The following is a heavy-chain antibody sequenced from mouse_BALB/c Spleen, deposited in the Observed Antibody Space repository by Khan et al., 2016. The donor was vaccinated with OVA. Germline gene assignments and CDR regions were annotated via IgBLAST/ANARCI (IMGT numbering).Heavy chain of an antibody. V-gene: IGHV2-6-5*01. CDR1: GFSLTDYG. CDR3: AKLLWSHYYAMDY. D-gene: IGHD1-1*02. Sequence: VELKESGPGLVAPSQSLSITCTVSGFSLTDYGVGWIRQPPGKGLEWLGVIWGGGTTYYNSVLKSRLSISKDNSKSQVFLKMNSLQTDDTAMYYCAKLLWSHYYAMDYWGQGTSVTVSS. CDR2: IWGGGTT. J-gene: IGHJ4*01.